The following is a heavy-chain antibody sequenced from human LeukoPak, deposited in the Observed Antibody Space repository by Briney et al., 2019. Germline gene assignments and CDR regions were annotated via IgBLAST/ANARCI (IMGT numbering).Heavy chain of an antibody. J-gene: IGHJ4*02. V-gene: IGHV3-7*01. CDR3: ARGFYGSGSYYRSFFDY. CDR2: IKQDGSEK. D-gene: IGHD3-10*01. Sequence: GGSLRLSCAASGFSFSSYAMSWVRQAPGKGLEWVANIKQDGSEKYYVDSVKGRFTISRDNAKNSLYLQMNSLRAEDTAVYYCARGFYGSGSYYRSFFDYWGQGTLVTVSS. CDR1: GFSFSSYA.